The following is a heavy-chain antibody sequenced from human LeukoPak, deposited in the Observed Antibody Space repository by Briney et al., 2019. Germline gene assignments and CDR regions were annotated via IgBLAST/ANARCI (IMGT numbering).Heavy chain of an antibody. CDR2: IYSSRST. CDR1: GGSISTGTYY. D-gene: IGHD1-26*01. Sequence: SQTLSLTCTVTGGSISTGTYYWSWIRQPAGTGLEGIGRIYSSRSTNYYPSLKSRVTISIDTSKNQFSLNLSSVTAADTAVYYCARGRLTWDHCWFDPWGQGALVTVSS. J-gene: IGHJ5*02. CDR3: ARGRLTWDHCWFDP. V-gene: IGHV4-61*02.